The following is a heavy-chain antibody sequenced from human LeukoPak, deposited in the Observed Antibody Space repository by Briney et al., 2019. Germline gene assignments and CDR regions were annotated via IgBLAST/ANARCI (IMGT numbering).Heavy chain of an antibody. CDR2: IFPGDNDI. CDR1: GYIFTNQW. V-gene: IGHV5-51*01. Sequence: GESLKISCQASGYIFTNQWIGWVRQMPGKGLEWIGIIFPGDNDIRHNPSFQGHVTISADKSTATAYLQWNSLKASDTAMYYCARRGPNCSGGSCLGYWGQGTLVTVSS. CDR3: ARRGPNCSGGSCLGY. J-gene: IGHJ4*02. D-gene: IGHD2-15*01.